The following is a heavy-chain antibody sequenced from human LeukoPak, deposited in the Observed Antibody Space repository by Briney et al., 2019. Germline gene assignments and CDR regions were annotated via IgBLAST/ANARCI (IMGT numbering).Heavy chain of an antibody. J-gene: IGHJ4*02. CDR1: GFTFSDYY. CDR2: ISSSGSTI. Sequence: GGSLRLSCAASGFTFSDYYMSWIRQAPGKGLEWVSYISSSGSTIYYADSVKGRFTISRDNAKNSLYLQMNSLRAEDTAVYYCARPAVEDYLAYFDYWGQGTLVTVSS. CDR3: ARPAVEDYLAYFDY. D-gene: IGHD3-16*01. V-gene: IGHV3-11*01.